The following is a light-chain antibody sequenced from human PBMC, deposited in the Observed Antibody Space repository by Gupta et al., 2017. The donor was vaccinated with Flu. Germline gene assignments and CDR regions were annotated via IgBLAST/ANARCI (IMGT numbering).Light chain of an antibody. CDR1: QSLVHSNGKTY. J-gene: IGKJ1*01. V-gene: IGKV2-30*02. CDR2: DVS. CDR3: MQGTHWPWT. Sequence: SCRSSQSLVHSNGKTYFNWFRQRPGQSPRRLIYDVSNRDSGVPDRFSGSGSGTDFTLKISRVEAEDVGVSYCMQGTHWPWTLGQGTKVAI.